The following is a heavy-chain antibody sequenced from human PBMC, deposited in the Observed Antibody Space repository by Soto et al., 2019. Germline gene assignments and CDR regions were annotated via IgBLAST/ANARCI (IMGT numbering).Heavy chain of an antibody. Sequence: QVQLQESGPGLVKPSQTLSLTCTVSGGSISSGNYYWSWIRQPPGKGLEWIGFISYSGTTHYSASLRSRVSISVDTSKKQFSLDLSSVTAAHTAVYYCATMGTPVTGLYYFDYWGQGTLVTVSS. J-gene: IGHJ4*02. CDR3: ATMGTPVTGLYYFDY. D-gene: IGHD4-17*01. CDR2: ISYSGTT. V-gene: IGHV4-30-4*01. CDR1: GGSISSGNYY.